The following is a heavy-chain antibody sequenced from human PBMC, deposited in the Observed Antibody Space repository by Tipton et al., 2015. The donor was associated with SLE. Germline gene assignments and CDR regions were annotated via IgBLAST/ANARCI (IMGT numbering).Heavy chain of an antibody. Sequence: TLSLTCAVYGGSFSGYYWSWIRQPPGKGLEWIGEINHSGSTNYNPSLKSRVTISVDTSKNQFSLKLSSVTVADTAVYYCARRKSSSWANYYDYGMDVWGQGTTVTVSS. CDR3: ARRKSSSWANYYDYGMDV. J-gene: IGHJ6*02. V-gene: IGHV4-34*01. D-gene: IGHD6-13*01. CDR1: GGSFSGYY. CDR2: INHSGST.